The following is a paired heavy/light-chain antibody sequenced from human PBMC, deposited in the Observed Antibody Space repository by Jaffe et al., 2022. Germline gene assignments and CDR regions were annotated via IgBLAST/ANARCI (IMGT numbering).Heavy chain of an antibody. V-gene: IGHV2-5*01. CDR3: AHNPFELVVAATGGAFDI. D-gene: IGHD2-15*01. Sequence: QITLKESGPTLVKPTQTLTLTCTFSGFSLSTSGVGVGWIRQPPGKALEWLALIYWNDDKRYSPSLKSRLTITKDTSKNQVVLTMTNMDPVDTATYYCAHNPFELVVAATGGAFDIWGQGTMVTVSS. CDR1: GFSLSTSGVG. J-gene: IGHJ3*02. CDR2: IYWNDDK.
Light chain of an antibody. Sequence: SYELTQPPSVSVSPGQTARITCSGDALPKQYAYWYQQKPGQAPVLVIYKDSERPSGIPERFSGSSSGTTVTLTISGVQAEDEADYYCQSADSSAHVVFGGGTKLTVL. CDR2: KDS. V-gene: IGLV3-25*03. CDR1: ALPKQY. CDR3: QSADSSAHVV. J-gene: IGLJ2*01.